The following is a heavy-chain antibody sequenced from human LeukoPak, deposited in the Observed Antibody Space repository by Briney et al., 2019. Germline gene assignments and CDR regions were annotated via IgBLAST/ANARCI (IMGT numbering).Heavy chain of an antibody. J-gene: IGHJ6*03. Sequence: SDTQSLTCAVYGGSSSGYYWSWIRHPPGKGLEWIGEINHSGSTNYNPSLKSRVTISVDTSKNQFSLKLSSVTAADTAVYYCARGSGCSSTSCYRYYYYYMDVWGKGTTVTVSS. CDR1: GGSSSGYY. CDR3: ARGSGCSSTSCYRYYYYYMDV. D-gene: IGHD2-2*01. V-gene: IGHV4-34*01. CDR2: INHSGST.